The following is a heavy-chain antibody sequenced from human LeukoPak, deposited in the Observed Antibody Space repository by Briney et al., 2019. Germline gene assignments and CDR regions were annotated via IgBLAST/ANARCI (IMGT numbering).Heavy chain of an antibody. Sequence: GGSLRLSCAASGFTFSSHSMNWVRQAPGKGLEWVSYISSSSSYIYYADSVKGRFAISSDNAKNSLYLQMNSLRAEDSAIYYCARDPRLEISGMVIDMLDYWGRGTLVTVSS. V-gene: IGHV3-21*01. CDR3: ARDPRLEISGMVIDMLDY. CDR1: GFTFSSHS. D-gene: IGHD3-3*01. CDR2: ISSSSSYI. J-gene: IGHJ4*02.